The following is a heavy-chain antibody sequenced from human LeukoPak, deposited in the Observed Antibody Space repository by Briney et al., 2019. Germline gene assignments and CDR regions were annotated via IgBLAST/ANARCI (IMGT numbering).Heavy chain of an antibody. CDR1: GYIFTGYY. CDR3: ARAPQAVPGSMIFY. Sequence: ASVKVSCKASGYIFTGYYLHWVQQAPGQGLEWMGRINPNSGGTNQVQKFQGRVTMTRDTSTSTAYRELRSLRSDDTAVYYCARAPQAVPGSMIFYWGQGTLVTVSS. V-gene: IGHV1-2*06. D-gene: IGHD2-2*01. J-gene: IGHJ4*02. CDR2: INPNSGGT.